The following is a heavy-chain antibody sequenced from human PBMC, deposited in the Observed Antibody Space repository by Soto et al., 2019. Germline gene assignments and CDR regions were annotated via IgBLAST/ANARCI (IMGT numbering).Heavy chain of an antibody. CDR2: IYYSGRT. CDR1: GGSISSGDYY. CDR3: ARDGMTTVVTDYWYFDL. D-gene: IGHD4-17*01. Sequence: QVQLQESGPGLVQSSQTLSLTCTVSGGSISSGDYYWSWIRQAPGKGLEWIGYIYYSGRTYYNPSPKRRVTISVDTSKNQFSLKLSSVTAADTAVYYCARDGMTTVVTDYWYFDLWGRGTLVTVSS. J-gene: IGHJ2*01. V-gene: IGHV4-30-4*01.